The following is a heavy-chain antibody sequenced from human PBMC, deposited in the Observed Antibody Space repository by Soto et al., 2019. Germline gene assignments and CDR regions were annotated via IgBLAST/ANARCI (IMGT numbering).Heavy chain of an antibody. CDR3: ARDSNKSTQEGAFDY. D-gene: IGHD1-26*01. CDR2: ISSSGST. V-gene: IGHV4-30-4*01. J-gene: IGHJ4*02. CDR1: GGSISSGDYY. Sequence: TLSLPFTVSGGSISSGDYYWSYIRPPTGKGLEWVDYISSSGSTYYNPSLKSRVTTSIDASKNQFSLMLSSVTAEDTSVYYCARDSNKSTQEGAFDYWGQGTLVTVSS.